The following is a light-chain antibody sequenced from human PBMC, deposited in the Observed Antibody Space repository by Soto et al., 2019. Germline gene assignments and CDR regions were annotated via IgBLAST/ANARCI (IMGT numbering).Light chain of an antibody. CDR2: EVN. V-gene: IGLV2-8*01. Sequence: QSALTQPPSASGSPGQSVTISCSGTSKDVGDNDHVSWYQQHPGKAPKLLISEVNKWPSGVPDRFSGSKSGNTASLTVSGLRAEDEADYYCSSYTARGVFGGGTKLTVL. CDR1: SKDVGDNDH. J-gene: IGLJ3*02. CDR3: SSYTARGV.